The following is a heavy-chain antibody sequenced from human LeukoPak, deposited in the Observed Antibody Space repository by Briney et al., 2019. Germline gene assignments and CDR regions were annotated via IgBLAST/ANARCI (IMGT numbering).Heavy chain of an antibody. V-gene: IGHV3-23*01. D-gene: IGHD1-14*01. CDR2: ISGSGGST. J-gene: IGHJ4*02. CDR1: GFTFSSYA. CDR3: ARVNRRSEYFDY. Sequence: GGSLRLSCAASGFTFSSYAMSWVRQAPGKGPEWVSAISGSGGSTYYADSVKGRFTISRDNSKNTLYLQMNSLRAEDTAVYYCARVNRRSEYFDYWGQGTLVTVSS.